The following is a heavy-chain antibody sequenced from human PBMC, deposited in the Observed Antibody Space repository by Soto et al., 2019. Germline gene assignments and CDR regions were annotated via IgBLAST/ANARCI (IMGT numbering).Heavy chain of an antibody. D-gene: IGHD3-10*01. CDR1: GGSITNYY. V-gene: IGHV4-59*08. CDR2: IQYNGYS. Sequence: QVQLQESGPGLVKPSETLSLTCTVSGGSITNYYCSWFRQPPGKGLEWIGYIQYNGYSAYNLSLKRQVTMSMDTSKTQSSLMVESVTATDTAVYYCARHGFGPLHGLVDVWGQGTTVSVSS. J-gene: IGHJ6*02. CDR3: ARHGFGPLHGLVDV.